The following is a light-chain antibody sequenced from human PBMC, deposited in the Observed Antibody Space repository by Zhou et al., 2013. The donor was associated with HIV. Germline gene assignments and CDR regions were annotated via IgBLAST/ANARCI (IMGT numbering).Light chain of an antibody. CDR2: DAS. V-gene: IGKV3-20*01. J-gene: IGKJ1*01. CDR3: XIVGTFTFVSL. CDR1: QRVTTNF. Sequence: EIVLTQSPGSLSLSPGEGATLSCRASQRVTTNFLAWYQQKPGLAPRLLIHDASTRATGIPDRFSGSGSGTNFTLTISRLEPEDFAVXLXXIVGTFTFVSLFGQGDQG.